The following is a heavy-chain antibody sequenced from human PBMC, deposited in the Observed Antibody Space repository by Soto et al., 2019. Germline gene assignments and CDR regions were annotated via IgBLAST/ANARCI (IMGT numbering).Heavy chain of an antibody. D-gene: IGHD3-16*01. CDR3: ARDLGGPDY. J-gene: IGHJ4*02. Sequence: DLEESGGGLVQPGGSLRLSCAASGFSLSPYWMHRVRQVPGRGLEWVARLSSDGFGAAYADSVKGRFFISRDIARNTLSLQMNSLRADDTAVYYCARDLGGPDYWGRGTSVTVSS. V-gene: IGHV3-74*03. CDR2: LSSDGFGA. CDR1: GFSLSPYW.